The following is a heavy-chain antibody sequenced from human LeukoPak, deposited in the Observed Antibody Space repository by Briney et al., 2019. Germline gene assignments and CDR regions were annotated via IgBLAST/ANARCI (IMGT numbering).Heavy chain of an antibody. CDR1: GFTFSYYD. Sequence: PGGSLRLSCAASGFTFSYYDTHWVRQATGKGLEWVSAIGTAGDTYYPGSVKGRFTISRDNSKNTLYLQMNSLRAEDTAVYYCARDFYRGWGTTSGYFDYWGQGTLVTVSS. D-gene: IGHD1-7*01. CDR3: ARDFYRGWGTTSGYFDY. CDR2: IGTAGDT. V-gene: IGHV3-13*01. J-gene: IGHJ4*02.